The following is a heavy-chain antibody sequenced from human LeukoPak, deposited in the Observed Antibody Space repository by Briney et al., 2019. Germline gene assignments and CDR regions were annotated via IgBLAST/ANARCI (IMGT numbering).Heavy chain of an antibody. V-gene: IGHV1-2*02. CDR2: INPNSGGT. CDR1: GYTFTGFY. CDR3: ARDKASSLRWFDP. Sequence: ASVKVSCKASGYTFTGFYMHWVRQAPGQGLEWMGWINPNSGGTKYAQRFQGRVTMTRDTSINTAYMELNSLRSDDTAVYYCARDKASSLRWFDPWGQGTLVTVSS. J-gene: IGHJ5*02. D-gene: IGHD6-6*01.